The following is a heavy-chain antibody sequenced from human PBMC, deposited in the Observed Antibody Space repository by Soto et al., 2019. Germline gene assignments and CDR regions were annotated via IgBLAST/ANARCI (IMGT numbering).Heavy chain of an antibody. J-gene: IGHJ4*01. CDR1: GYSFTGYY. Sequence: ASVKVSCKASGYSFTGYYMHWVRQAPGQGLEWMGWIIPHSGETNYAQKFQARVTMTRDTSISTAYMQLSGLTSDDTAVYYCARETDDFTSEAHDLWGQGTLVTVSS. CDR3: ARETDDFTSEAHDL. V-gene: IGHV1-2*02. CDR2: IIPHSGET. D-gene: IGHD2-21*02.